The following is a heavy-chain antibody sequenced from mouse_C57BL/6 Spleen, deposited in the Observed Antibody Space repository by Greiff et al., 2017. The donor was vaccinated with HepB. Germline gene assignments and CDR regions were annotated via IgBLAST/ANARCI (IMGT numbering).Heavy chain of an antibody. J-gene: IGHJ2*01. D-gene: IGHD4-1*01. V-gene: IGHV5-17*01. CDR3: ARLTGQGFAY. CDR2: ISSGSSTI. Sequence: EVMLVESGGGLVKPGGSLKLSCAASGFTFSDYGMHWVRQAPEKGLEWVAYISSGSSTIYYADTVKGRFTISRDNAKNTLFLQMTSLRSEDTAMYYCARLTGQGFAYWGQGTTLTVSS. CDR1: GFTFSDYG.